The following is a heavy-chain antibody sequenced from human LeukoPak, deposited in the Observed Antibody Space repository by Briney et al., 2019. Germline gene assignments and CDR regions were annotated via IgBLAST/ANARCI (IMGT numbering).Heavy chain of an antibody. CDR1: GYTFTSYD. CDR3: ARGSRNWGASDI. CDR2: MNPNSGNT. V-gene: IGHV1-8*03. J-gene: IGHJ3*02. D-gene: IGHD7-27*01. Sequence: GASVKVSCKASGYTFTSYDINWVRQATGQGLEWMGWMNPNSGNTGYAQKFQGRVTITRNTSISTAYMELSSLRSEDTAVYYCARGSRNWGASDIWGQGTMVTVSS.